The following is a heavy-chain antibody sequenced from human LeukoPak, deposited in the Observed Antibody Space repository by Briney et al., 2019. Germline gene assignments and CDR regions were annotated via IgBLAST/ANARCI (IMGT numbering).Heavy chain of an antibody. J-gene: IGHJ4*02. D-gene: IGHD3-10*01. CDR3: AEHAGSGSYFDY. CDR1: GFTFSSYA. V-gene: IGHV3-30*04. CDR2: ISYDGSNK. Sequence: PGGSLRLSCAASGFTFSSYAMHWVRQAPGKGLEWVAVISYDGSNKYYADSVKCRFTISRDNSKNTLYLQMNSLRADDTAVYYWAEHAGSGSYFDYWGQGTLVTVSS.